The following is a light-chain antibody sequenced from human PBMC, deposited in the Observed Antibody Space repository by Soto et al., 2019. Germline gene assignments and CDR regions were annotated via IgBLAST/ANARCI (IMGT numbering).Light chain of an antibody. CDR2: TLS. J-gene: IGKJ1*01. V-gene: IGKV2-30*01. CDR3: TQGTQRPWT. CDR1: QSLVYTDGNTY. Sequence: EVVMSQSPLSLPVTLGQPASISCRSSQSLVYTDGNTYLNWFQQRRGQSPRRLIYTLSERDDGVTDRGTGTDSGIDITMKISKVEAEDVALYCRTQGTQRPWTFGEGTKVDIK.